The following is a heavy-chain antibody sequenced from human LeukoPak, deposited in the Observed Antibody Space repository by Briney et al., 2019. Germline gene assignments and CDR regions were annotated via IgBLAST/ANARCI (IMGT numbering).Heavy chain of an antibody. D-gene: IGHD3-22*01. V-gene: IGHV3-30*18. CDR1: GFTFSSYG. Sequence: GGFLRLSCAASGFTFSSYGIHWVRQSPGKGLEWVAVVSYLGDDQFYAESVKGRFTISRDNSKKTVFLQMNSLRGEDTAVYYCAKDRSSGPHYYYGMDVWGRGTTVIVSS. CDR2: VSYLGDDQ. J-gene: IGHJ6*02. CDR3: AKDRSSGPHYYYGMDV.